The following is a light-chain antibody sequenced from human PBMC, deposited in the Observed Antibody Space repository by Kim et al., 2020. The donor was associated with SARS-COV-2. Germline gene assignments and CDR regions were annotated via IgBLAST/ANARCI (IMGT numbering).Light chain of an antibody. Sequence: QLVLTQSPSASASLGASVKLTCTLSSGHSNYAIAWHQQQSEKGPRFLMRLNSDGDHSKGDGIPNRFSGSSSGAERYLTISSLQSEDEADYYCQTWDTATNWVFGGGTQLTVL. CDR1: SGHSNYA. J-gene: IGLJ3*02. CDR2: LNSDGDH. CDR3: QTWDTATNWV. V-gene: IGLV4-69*01.